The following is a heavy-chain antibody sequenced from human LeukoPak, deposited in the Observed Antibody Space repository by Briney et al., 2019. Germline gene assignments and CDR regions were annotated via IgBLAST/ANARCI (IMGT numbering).Heavy chain of an antibody. CDR3: ARSRTGHRYSNSLDY. J-gene: IGHJ4*02. CDR2: IYYSGST. Sequence: PSDTLSLTCTVSGGSISSYYWSWLRQPPGKGLEWIGYIYYSGSTNYNTSLKSRVTISVDTSKNQFSLKLSSVTAADTAVYYCARSRTGHRYSNSLDYWGQGTLVTVSS. CDR1: GGSISSYY. D-gene: IGHD6-6*01. V-gene: IGHV4-59*07.